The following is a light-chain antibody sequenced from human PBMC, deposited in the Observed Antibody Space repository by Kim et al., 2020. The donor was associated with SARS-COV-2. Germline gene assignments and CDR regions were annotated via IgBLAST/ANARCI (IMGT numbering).Light chain of an antibody. J-gene: IGKJ1*01. CDR2: AAS. V-gene: IGKV1-27*01. CDR3: QKCDSAPWT. CDR1: QGISSN. Sequence: DIQMTQSPSSLSASVGDRVTITCRASQGISSNLAWYQHKPGKVPKLLISAASALQSGVPSRFSGSGSGTDFTLTISSLQPEDVATYFCQKCDSAPWTFGQGTKVEIK.